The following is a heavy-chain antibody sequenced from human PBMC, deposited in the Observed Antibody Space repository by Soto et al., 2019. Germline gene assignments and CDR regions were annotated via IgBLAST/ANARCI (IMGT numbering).Heavy chain of an antibody. CDR1: GLTFSNAW. CDR2: FKSKGDGGAA. CDR3: TTEMRHTSGWYGAFDI. J-gene: IGHJ3*02. Sequence: DVQLVESGGGLVQPGGSLRLSCAASGLTFSNAWMSWVRQAPGKGLEWVGRFKSKGDGGAADYTAPVKGRFTMSRDESKNTGYLQMNSLNTEDTAVYFCTTEMRHTSGWYGAFDIWGQGTTVTVSS. D-gene: IGHD6-19*01. V-gene: IGHV3-15*01.